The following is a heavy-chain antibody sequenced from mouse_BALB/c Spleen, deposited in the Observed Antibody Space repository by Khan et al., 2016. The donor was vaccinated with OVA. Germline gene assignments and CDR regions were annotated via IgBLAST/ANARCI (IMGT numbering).Heavy chain of an antibody. V-gene: IGHV5-6-4*01. D-gene: IGHD2-1*01. CDR1: GFTFSSYT. J-gene: IGHJ4*01. Sequence: EVKLVESGGGLVKPGGSLKLSCAASGFTFSSYTMSWVRQTPEKRLEWVATISSGGTYTYYVDSVEGRFTLSRDNAKNTLYLEMTSLKSEDTAIHYCTRGEGYYGNPYAIDFWGQGTSVTVSS. CDR2: ISSGGTYT. CDR3: TRGEGYYGNPYAIDF.